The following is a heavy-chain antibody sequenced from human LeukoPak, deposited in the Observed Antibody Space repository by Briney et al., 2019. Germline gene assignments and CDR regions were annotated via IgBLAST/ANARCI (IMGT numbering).Heavy chain of an antibody. CDR2: IWYDGSNK. CDR3: ARVVSQYYYYGMDV. D-gene: IGHD5/OR15-5a*01. CDR1: GFTFSSYG. V-gene: IGHV3-33*01. J-gene: IGHJ6*02. Sequence: GGSLRLSCAASGFTFSSYGMHWVRQAPGKGLEWVAVIWYDGSNKYYADSVKGRFTISRDNSKNTLYLQMNSLRAEDTAVYYCARVVSQYYYYGMDVWGQGTTVTVSS.